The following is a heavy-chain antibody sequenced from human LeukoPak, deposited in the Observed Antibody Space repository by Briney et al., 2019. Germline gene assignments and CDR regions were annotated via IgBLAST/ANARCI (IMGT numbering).Heavy chain of an antibody. CDR1: GGTFSSYA. CDR2: IIPIFGTA. V-gene: IGHV1-69*01. Sequence: ASEKVSCKASGGTFSSYAINWVRQAPGQGLEWMGGIIPIFGTANYAQKFHGRVTITADESTSTAYMELSSLRSEDTAVYYCARGLIAITSGYYFDYWGQGTLVTVSS. J-gene: IGHJ4*02. CDR3: ARGLIAITSGYYFDY. D-gene: IGHD2/OR15-2a*01.